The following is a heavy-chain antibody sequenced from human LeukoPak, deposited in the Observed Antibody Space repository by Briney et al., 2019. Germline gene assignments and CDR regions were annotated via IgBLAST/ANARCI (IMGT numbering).Heavy chain of an antibody. J-gene: IGHJ3*02. CDR2: IYTSGST. V-gene: IGHV4-4*07. CDR1: GGSISSYY. CDR3: ARGDTNMATDAFDI. D-gene: IGHD5-18*01. Sequence: PSETLSLTCTVSGGSISSYYWTWIRQPAGKGLEWIGRIYTSGSTNYNPSLKSRVTMSVDTSKNQFPLKLSSVTAADTAVYYCARGDTNMATDAFDIWGQGTMVNVSS.